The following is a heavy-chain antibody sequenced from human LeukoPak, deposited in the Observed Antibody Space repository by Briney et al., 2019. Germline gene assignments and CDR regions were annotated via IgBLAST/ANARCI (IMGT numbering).Heavy chain of an antibody. J-gene: IGHJ6*03. V-gene: IGHV1-8*01. CDR2: MNPNSGNT. CDR1: GYTFTSYD. D-gene: IGHD6-13*01. Sequence: ASVKVSCKASGYTFTSYDMNWVRQATGQGLEWMGWMNPNSGNTGYAQKFQGRVTMTRNTSISTAYMELSSLRSEDTAVYYCARGRRQLGAGLYYYYYMDVWGKGTTVTVSS. CDR3: ARGRRQLGAGLYYYYYMDV.